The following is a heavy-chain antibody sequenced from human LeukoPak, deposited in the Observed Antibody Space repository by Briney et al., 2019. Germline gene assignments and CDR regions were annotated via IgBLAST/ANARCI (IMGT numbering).Heavy chain of an antibody. Sequence: GGSLRLSCVASGFTFSTYAMTWVRQAPGKGLEWVSSIAISGISYYRDSVRGRYTISRDNSKNTLYLQMNSLRPEDTAIYYCAKGGIGSSSGLDSRGQGTLVTVSS. D-gene: IGHD5-18*01. J-gene: IGHJ4*02. CDR3: AKGGIGSSSGLDS. V-gene: IGHV3-23*01. CDR1: GFTFSTYA. CDR2: IAISGIS.